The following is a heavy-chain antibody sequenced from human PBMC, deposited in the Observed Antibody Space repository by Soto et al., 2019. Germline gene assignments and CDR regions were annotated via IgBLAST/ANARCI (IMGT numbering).Heavy chain of an antibody. Sequence: QVQLVQSGAEVKKPGSSVRVSCKASGTIFSSYTISWVRQAPGQGLEWMGRIIPILGKTNSEQKFQDRVTPTADKSTNTAYMELNSLRLEDTAVYYCARGLGGRMDDWGQGTTVTVSS. V-gene: IGHV1-69*08. CDR3: ARGLGGRMDD. CDR2: IIPILGKT. CDR1: GTIFSSYT. D-gene: IGHD3-16*01. J-gene: IGHJ6*02.